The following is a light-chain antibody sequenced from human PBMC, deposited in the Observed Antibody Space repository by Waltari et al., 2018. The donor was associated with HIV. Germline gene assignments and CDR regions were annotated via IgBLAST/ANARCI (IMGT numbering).Light chain of an antibody. CDR1: SANIGNT. CDR2: RDN. CDR3: AAWDDTLSGWV. Sequence: QSVLTQPPSASGTPGQRVTISCSGSSANIGNTVYWYQQLPGAAPKVVIYRDNQRPSGGPDRCSGSRSGTSASLDVSGLRSEDEATYFCAAWDDTLSGWVFGGGTKLTVL. V-gene: IGLV1-47*01. J-gene: IGLJ3*02.